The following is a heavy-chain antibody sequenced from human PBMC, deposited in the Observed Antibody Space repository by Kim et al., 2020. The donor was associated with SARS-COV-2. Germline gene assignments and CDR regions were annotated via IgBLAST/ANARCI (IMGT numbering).Heavy chain of an antibody. D-gene: IGHD3-10*01. CDR1: GYTFTSYG. CDR3: ARDRVSVTMVRGVITNYYGMDV. J-gene: IGHJ6*02. Sequence: ASVKVSCKASGYTFTSYGISWVRQAPGQGLEWMGWISAYNGNTNYAQKLQGRVTMTTDTSTSTAYMELRSLRSDDTAVYYCARDRVSVTMVRGVITNYYGMDVWGQGTTVTVSS. CDR2: ISAYNGNT. V-gene: IGHV1-18*01.